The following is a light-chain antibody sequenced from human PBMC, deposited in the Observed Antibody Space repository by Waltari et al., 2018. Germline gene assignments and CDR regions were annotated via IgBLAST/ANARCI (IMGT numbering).Light chain of an antibody. V-gene: IGKV1-5*03. CDR1: QNINNW. CDR2: KTS. CDR3: QQYNSYSLFT. J-gene: IGKJ3*01. Sequence: DIQMTQSPSTLSASVGDRVIITCRASQNINNWLAWYQQKPGKPPNLLIYKTSSLESGVPSRFSGSGSGTECTLTISCLQPDDFATYYCQQYNSYSLFTFGPGTKVEIK.